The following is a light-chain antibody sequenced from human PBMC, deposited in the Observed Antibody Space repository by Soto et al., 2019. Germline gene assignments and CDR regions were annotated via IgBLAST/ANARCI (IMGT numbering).Light chain of an antibody. J-gene: IGLJ1*01. CDR2: SNN. Sequence: QSVLTQPPSASGTPGQRVTISCSGSSSNIGSNTVNWYQQLPGTAPKLLIYSNNQRPSGVPDRFSGSKSSTSASLAISGLQSEDEADYYCAAWDDSLNGPLYVFGTGTKVTVL. CDR3: AAWDDSLNGPLYV. CDR1: SSNIGSNT. V-gene: IGLV1-44*01.